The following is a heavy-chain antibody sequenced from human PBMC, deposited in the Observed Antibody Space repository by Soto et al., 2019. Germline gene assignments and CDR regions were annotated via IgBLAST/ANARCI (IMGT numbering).Heavy chain of an antibody. CDR2: IKPIADGGTA. D-gene: IGHD2-2*01. Sequence: EVQLVESGGDLVKPGGSLRLSCVVSGFTFRNAWMSWVRQAPGRGPEWIGRIKPIADGGTAEYAAPMKGRFSLSRDDSKDTLFLHMDNLNTEDTGLYFCTTVYCATTSCFAPFDFWGQGTLVTVSS. CDR1: GFTFRNAW. V-gene: IGHV3-15*01. CDR3: TTVYCATTSCFAPFDF. J-gene: IGHJ4*02.